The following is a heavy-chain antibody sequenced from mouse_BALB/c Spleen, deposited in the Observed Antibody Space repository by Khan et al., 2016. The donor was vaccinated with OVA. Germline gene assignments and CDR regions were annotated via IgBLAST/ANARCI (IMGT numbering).Heavy chain of an antibody. CDR3: AERGYGYSQGALFAY. Sequence: QVQLKESGPGLVQPSQSLSITCTVSGFSLNNYSVHWVRQSPGKGLEWLGVICSAGSTDYNAAFISRLTISKDNSRSQVFFKMNRLQPNDTAIYXCAERGYGYSQGALFAYWGQGTLVTVSA. CDR1: GFSLNNYS. D-gene: IGHD2-2*01. J-gene: IGHJ3*01. V-gene: IGHV2-2*02. CDR2: ICSAGST.